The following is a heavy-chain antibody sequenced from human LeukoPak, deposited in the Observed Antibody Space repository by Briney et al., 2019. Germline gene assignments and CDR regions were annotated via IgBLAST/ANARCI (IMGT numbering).Heavy chain of an antibody. CDR1: GGSFSANY. CDR3: AKSNGYGLVDI. Sequence: SETLSLTCAVYGGSFSANYWNWIRQPPGKGLEWIGEINHSRSSQYNPSLKSRVTISVDTSKSQFSLKLSSVTAADTAVYYCAKSNGYGLVDIWGQGTMVTVSS. CDR2: INHSRSS. J-gene: IGHJ3*02. V-gene: IGHV4-34*01. D-gene: IGHD3-10*01.